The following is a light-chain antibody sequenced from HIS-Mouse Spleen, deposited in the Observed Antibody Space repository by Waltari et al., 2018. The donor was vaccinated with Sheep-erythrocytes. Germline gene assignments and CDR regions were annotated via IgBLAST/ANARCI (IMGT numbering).Light chain of an antibody. CDR3: CSYAGSYTWV. J-gene: IGLJ3*02. Sequence: QSALTQPRSVSGSPGQSVTISCTGTSSDVGGYNYVSWYQQHPGKAPNLMIYDVSKRPSGVPDRFSGSKSGHTASLTISGLQAEDEADYYCCSYAGSYTWVFGGGTKLTVL. V-gene: IGLV2-11*01. CDR1: SSDVGGYNY. CDR2: DVS.